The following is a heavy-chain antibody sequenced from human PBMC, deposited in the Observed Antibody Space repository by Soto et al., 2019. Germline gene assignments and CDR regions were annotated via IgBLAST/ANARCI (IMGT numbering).Heavy chain of an antibody. CDR2: ISYDGSNK. Sequence: GGSLRLSCAASGFTFSSYGMHWVRQAPGKGLEWVAVISYDGSNKYYADSVKGRFTISRDNSKNTLYLQMNSLRAEDTAVYYSAKCITIFGVVITGPDYWGQGTLVTVSS. D-gene: IGHD3-3*01. CDR3: AKCITIFGVVITGPDY. CDR1: GFTFSSYG. V-gene: IGHV3-30*18. J-gene: IGHJ4*02.